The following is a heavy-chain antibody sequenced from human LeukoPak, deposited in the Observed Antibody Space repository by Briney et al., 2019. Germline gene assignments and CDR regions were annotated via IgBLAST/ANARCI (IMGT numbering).Heavy chain of an antibody. CDR2: IKQDGSEK. J-gene: IGHJ4*02. Sequence: PGGSLRLSCAASGFTLSSYWMSWVRQAPGKGLEWVANIKQDGSEKYYVDSVKGRFTISRDNAKDSLYLQMNSLRAEDTAAYYCARDHDWGQGTLVTVSS. V-gene: IGHV3-7*01. CDR3: ARDHD. CDR1: GFTLSSYW.